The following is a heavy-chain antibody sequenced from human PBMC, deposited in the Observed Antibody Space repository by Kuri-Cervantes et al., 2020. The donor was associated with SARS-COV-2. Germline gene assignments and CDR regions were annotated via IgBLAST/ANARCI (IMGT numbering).Heavy chain of an antibody. V-gene: IGHV4-39*07. D-gene: IGHD3-3*01. CDR3: AKDSAPSGYYDFWSGHSNFDY. J-gene: IGHJ4*02. CDR2: IYYSGST. CDR1: GGSISSSSYY. Sequence: SETLSLTCTVSGGSISSSSYYWGWIRRPPGKGLEWIGSIYYSGSTYYNPSLKSRVTISVDTSKNQFSLKLSSVTAADTAVYYCAKDSAPSGYYDFWSGHSNFDYWGQGTLVTVSS.